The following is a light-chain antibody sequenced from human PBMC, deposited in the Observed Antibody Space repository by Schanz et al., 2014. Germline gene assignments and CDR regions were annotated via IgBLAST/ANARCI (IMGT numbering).Light chain of an antibody. V-gene: IGKV3D-15*01. CDR2: GAS. J-gene: IGKJ5*01. Sequence: EIVMTQSPATLSVSPGERATLSCRANQSVSSNLAWYQQKPGQAPRLLINGASTRATGIPDRFSGSGSGTDFTLTISGLEPEDFAVYYCQHQPPAPFAQGTRLEIK. CDR1: QSVSSN. CDR3: QHQPPAP.